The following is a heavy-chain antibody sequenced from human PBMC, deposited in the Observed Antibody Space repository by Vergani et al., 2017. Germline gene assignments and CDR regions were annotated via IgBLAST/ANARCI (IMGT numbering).Heavy chain of an antibody. V-gene: IGHV1-69*01. CDR1: GGTFSSYA. J-gene: IGHJ3*02. D-gene: IGHD1-26*01. CDR2: IIPIFGTA. Sequence: QVQLVQSGAEVKKPGSSVKVSCKASGGTFSSYAISWVRQAPGQGLEWMGGIIPIFGTANYAQKFQGRVTITADESTSTAYMELSSLRSEDTAVYYCARDRSVGEDSGSCHAFDIWGQGTMVTVSS. CDR3: ARDRSVGEDSGSCHAFDI.